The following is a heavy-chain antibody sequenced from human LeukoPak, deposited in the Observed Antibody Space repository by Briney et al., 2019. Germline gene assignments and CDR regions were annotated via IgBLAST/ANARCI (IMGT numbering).Heavy chain of an antibody. D-gene: IGHD3-22*01. CDR3: AREGSSGSLDAFDI. CDR2: IYSGGST. V-gene: IGHV3-53*01. CDR1: GFTVSSNY. Sequence: PGESLRLSCAASGFTVSSNYMSWVRQAPGKGLEWVSVIYSGGSTYYADSVKGRFTVSRDNSKNTLYLQMNSLRAEDTAVYYCAREGSSGSLDAFDIWGQGTMVTVSS. J-gene: IGHJ3*02.